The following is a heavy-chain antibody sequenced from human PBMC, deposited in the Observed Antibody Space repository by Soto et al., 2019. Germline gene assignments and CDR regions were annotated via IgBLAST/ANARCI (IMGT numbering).Heavy chain of an antibody. V-gene: IGHV1-18*04. CDR3: ARSQGPFSQLLWFAQPTEDWFDP. J-gene: IGHJ5*02. CDR2: LSAYNGNT. Sequence: GASVKVSCKASGYTFTSYGISWVRPAPGQGLEWMGWLSAYNGNTHYAQKLQGRVTMTTDTSTSTAYMELRSLRSDDTAVYYCARSQGPFSQLLWFAQPTEDWFDPWGQGTLVTVSS. D-gene: IGHD3-10*01. CDR1: GYTFTSYG.